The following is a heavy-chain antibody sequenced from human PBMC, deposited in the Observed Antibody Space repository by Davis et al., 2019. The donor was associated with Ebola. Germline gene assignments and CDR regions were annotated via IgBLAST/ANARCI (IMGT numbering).Heavy chain of an antibody. Sequence: ASVKVSCKYSGYTFTSYGLVWVRQAPGLGLEWMGWISGFNTNTNFAQKFQGRVTVSKDTSTNTAYMDLRSLTSDDTAIYYCARAPNYDVLTGTSSYYFDYWGQGTLVTVSS. CDR2: ISGFNTNT. V-gene: IGHV1-18*04. CDR1: GYTFTSYG. J-gene: IGHJ4*02. CDR3: ARAPNYDVLTGTSSYYFDY. D-gene: IGHD3-9*01.